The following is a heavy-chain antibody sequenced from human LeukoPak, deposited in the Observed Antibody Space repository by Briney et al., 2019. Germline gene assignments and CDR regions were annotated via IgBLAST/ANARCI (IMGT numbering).Heavy chain of an antibody. D-gene: IGHD2-15*01. CDR3: ARDNIVVVAATKAYYFDY. V-gene: IGHV4-34*01. CDR2: INHSGST. J-gene: IGHJ4*02. CDR1: GGSFSGYY. Sequence: SETLSLTCAVYGGSFSGYYWSWIRQPPGKGLEWIGEINHSGSTNCNPSLKSRVTISVDTSKNQFSLKLSSVTAADTAVYYCARDNIVVVAATKAYYFDYWGQGTLVTVSS.